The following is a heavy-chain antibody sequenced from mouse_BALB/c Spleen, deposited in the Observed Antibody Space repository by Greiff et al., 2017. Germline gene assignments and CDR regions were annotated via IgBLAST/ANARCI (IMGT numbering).Heavy chain of an antibody. V-gene: IGHV1-7*01. CDR2: INPSTGYT. CDR1: GYTFTSYW. J-gene: IGHJ2*01. CDR3: ARGFNYYGSSFDY. Sequence: QVQLKESGAELAKPGASVKMSCKASGYTFTSYWMHWVKQRPGQGLEWIGYINPSTGYTEYNQKFKDKATLTADKSSSTAYMQLSSLTSEDSAVYYCARGFNYYGSSFDYWGQGTTLTVSS. D-gene: IGHD1-1*01.